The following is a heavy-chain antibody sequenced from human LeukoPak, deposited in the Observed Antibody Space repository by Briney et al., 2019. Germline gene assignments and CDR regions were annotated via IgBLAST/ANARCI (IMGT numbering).Heavy chain of an antibody. CDR3: ARDSDYGDYVINGGYFDY. V-gene: IGHV1-18*01. D-gene: IGHD4-17*01. CDR2: ISAYNGNT. Sequence: GASVKVSCKASGYTFTSYGISWVRQAPGQGLEWMGWISAYNGNTNYAQKLQGRVTMTTDTSTSTAYMELRSLRSDDTAVYYCARDSDYGDYVINGGYFDYWGQGTLVTVSS. CDR1: GYTFTSYG. J-gene: IGHJ4*02.